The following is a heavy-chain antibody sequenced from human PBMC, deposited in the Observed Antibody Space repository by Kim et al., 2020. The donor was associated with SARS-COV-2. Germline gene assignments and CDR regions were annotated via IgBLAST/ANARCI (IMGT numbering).Heavy chain of an antibody. Sequence: SETLSLTCTVSGGSISSNYWSWIRHPPRKKLQWSGYDYYSGGTNYNPSLNTRGTISVDTSKNQFSLKLSSATAADTAVYYCARHRFGGVIGDVDYSNQGT. D-gene: IGHD3-16*02. CDR2: DYYSGGT. J-gene: IGHJ4*02. CDR3: ARHRFGGVIGDVDY. V-gene: IGHV4-59*08. CDR1: GGSISSNY.